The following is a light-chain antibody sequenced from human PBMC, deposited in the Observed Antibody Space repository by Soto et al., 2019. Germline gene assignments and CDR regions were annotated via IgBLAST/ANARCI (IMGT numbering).Light chain of an antibody. Sequence: EMVMTQSPATLSVSPGERVTLSCRASESVHRNLAWYQPKPGQGPSLLIYYASTRVTGVPDRFSGSGSGTEVTLTISSLQSEDFGVYYCQHYSNWPPTFGPGTKVEIK. J-gene: IGKJ3*01. CDR2: YAS. V-gene: IGKV3-15*01. CDR1: ESVHRN. CDR3: QHYSNWPPT.